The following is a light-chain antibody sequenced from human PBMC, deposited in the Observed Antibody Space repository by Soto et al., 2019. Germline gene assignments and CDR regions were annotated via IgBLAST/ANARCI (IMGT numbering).Light chain of an antibody. J-gene: IGLJ3*02. CDR1: SSDVGGYNY. CDR2: EVS. V-gene: IGLV2-14*01. Sequence: QSALTQPASVSGSPGQSITISCTGTSSDVGGYNYVSWYQQHPGKAPKLMIYEVSNRPSGVSNRFSGSKSDNTASLTISGLQAEDEADYYCSSYTSSSTPNWVFGGGTKLTVL. CDR3: SSYTSSSTPNWV.